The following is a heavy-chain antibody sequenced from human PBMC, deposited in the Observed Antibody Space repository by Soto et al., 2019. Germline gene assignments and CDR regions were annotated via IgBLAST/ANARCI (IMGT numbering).Heavy chain of an antibody. V-gene: IGHV3-48*01. D-gene: IGHD2-15*01. CDR3: ARVPGTARWWDF. CDR2: ISSGSSTI. J-gene: IGHJ4*02. CDR1: GFTFSNYI. Sequence: GGSLRLSCAASGFTFSNYIMNWVRQAPGKGLEWVSYISSGSSTIYYADSVKGRFTISRDNAKNSLYLQMNSLRAEDTAVYYCARVPGTARWWDFWGQGTLVTVSS.